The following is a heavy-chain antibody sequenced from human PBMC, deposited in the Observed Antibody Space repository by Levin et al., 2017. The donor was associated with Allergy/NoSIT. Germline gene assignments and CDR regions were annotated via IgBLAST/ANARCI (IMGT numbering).Heavy chain of an antibody. J-gene: IGHJ5*02. CDR2: TSSNGGTT. D-gene: IGHD3-10*01. CDR3: VKKGGIGSGSSTGWFDP. V-gene: IGHV3-64D*06. Sequence: GGSLRLSCSASGFTFSSYTMHWVRQAPGKGLEYVSGTSSNGGTTYYADSVKGRFTISRDNSMDTLYLQMSSLRAEYTAVYYCVKKGGIGSGSSTGWFDPWGQGTLVTVSS. CDR1: GFTFSSYT.